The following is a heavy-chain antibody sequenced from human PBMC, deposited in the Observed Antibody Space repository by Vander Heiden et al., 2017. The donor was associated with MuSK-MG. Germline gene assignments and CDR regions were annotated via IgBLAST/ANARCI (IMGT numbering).Heavy chain of an antibody. D-gene: IGHD4-17*01. CDR3: AKDQSYGDFLFDY. CDR2: ISWEGGST. Sequence: EVQLVESGGVVVQPGGSLRLCCSASGFTFDDYTMHWVRQAPGKGWEWVSLISWEGGSTYYADSVKGRFTISRDNSKNSLYLQMNSLRTEDTALYYCAKDQSYGDFLFDYWGQGTLVTVSS. CDR1: GFTFDDYT. V-gene: IGHV3-43*01. J-gene: IGHJ4*02.